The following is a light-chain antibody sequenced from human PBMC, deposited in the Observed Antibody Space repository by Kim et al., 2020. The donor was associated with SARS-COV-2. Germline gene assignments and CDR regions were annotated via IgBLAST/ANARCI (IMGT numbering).Light chain of an antibody. CDR1: QSVSSY. Sequence: VSPGERATPSCRASQSVSSYLAWYQQKPGQAPRLLIYDASTRAPGIPARFSASGSGTEFTLTISSLQSEDFAVYYCQQYNSWPRTFGQGTKVDIK. J-gene: IGKJ1*01. CDR3: QQYNSWPRT. V-gene: IGKV3-15*01. CDR2: DAS.